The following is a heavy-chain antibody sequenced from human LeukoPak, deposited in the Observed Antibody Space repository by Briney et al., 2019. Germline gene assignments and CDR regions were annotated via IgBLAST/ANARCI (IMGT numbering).Heavy chain of an antibody. Sequence: ASVKVSCKASGYTFTGYYMHWVRQAPGQGLEWMGWINPNSGGTNYAQKFQGRVTMTRDTSISTAYMELSRLRSDDTAVYYCAATRRSGYVIFDYWGQGTLVTVSS. D-gene: IGHD5-12*01. CDR1: GYTFTGYY. CDR2: INPNSGGT. CDR3: AATRRSGYVIFDY. J-gene: IGHJ4*02. V-gene: IGHV1-2*02.